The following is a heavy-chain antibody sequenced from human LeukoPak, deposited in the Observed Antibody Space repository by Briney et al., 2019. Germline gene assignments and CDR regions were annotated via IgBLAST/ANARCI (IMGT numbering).Heavy chain of an antibody. CDR2: IKSKTDGGTT. V-gene: IGHV3-15*01. CDR1: GITFTNSW. D-gene: IGHD1-14*01. CDR3: TTDGGITISPLFDL. J-gene: IGHJ4*02. Sequence: GGSLRLSCAASGITFTNSWMGWVRQAPGKGLEWVGRIKSKTDGGTTDYAAPVRGRFTISTDDSKITSYLQMNNLKIEDTAVYYYTTDGGITISPLFDLCGEGSLVTVSS.